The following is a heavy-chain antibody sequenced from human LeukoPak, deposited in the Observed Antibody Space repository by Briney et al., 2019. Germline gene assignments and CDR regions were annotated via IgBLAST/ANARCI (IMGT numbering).Heavy chain of an antibody. CDR1: GGSISSSSYY. V-gene: IGHV4-39*01. D-gene: IGHD1-26*01. CDR2: IYYSGST. J-gene: IGHJ6*03. Sequence: SETLSLTCTVSGGSISSSSYYWGWIRQPPGKGLEWIGSIYYSGSTYYNPSLKSRVTISVDPSKNQFSLKLSSVTAPDTAVYYCARPGGIEDYYYYMDVWGKGTTVTVSS. CDR3: ARPGGIEDYYYYMDV.